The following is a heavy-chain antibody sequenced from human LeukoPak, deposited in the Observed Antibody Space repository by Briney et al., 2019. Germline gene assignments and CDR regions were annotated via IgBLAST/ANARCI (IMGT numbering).Heavy chain of an antibody. Sequence: PSETLSLTCAVYGGSFSGYYWSWIRQPPGKRREWIGEINHSGSTNYNTSLKSRVTISVDPSKNQFSLKLSSVTAADTAVYYCASGRSEVRGVRRYYYMDVWGKGTTVTVSS. J-gene: IGHJ6*03. CDR3: ASGRSEVRGVRRYYYMDV. D-gene: IGHD3-10*01. CDR2: INHSGST. CDR1: GGSFSGYY. V-gene: IGHV4-34*01.